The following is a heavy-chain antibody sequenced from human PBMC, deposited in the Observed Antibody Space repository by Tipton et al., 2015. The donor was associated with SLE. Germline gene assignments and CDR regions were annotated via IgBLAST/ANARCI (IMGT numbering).Heavy chain of an antibody. CDR3: AREHISSLRDAFEI. J-gene: IGHJ3*02. CDR2: IFYSGST. V-gene: IGHV4-39*02. Sequence: TLSLTYTVSGGSISTSDFYWGWIRQPPGKGLEWIGSIFYSGSTYYNPSLKSRVTISVDTSKNQFTLKLSSVTAVDTAVYYCAREHISSLRDAFEIWGQGTMVTVS. D-gene: IGHD2-15*01. CDR1: GGSISTSDFY.